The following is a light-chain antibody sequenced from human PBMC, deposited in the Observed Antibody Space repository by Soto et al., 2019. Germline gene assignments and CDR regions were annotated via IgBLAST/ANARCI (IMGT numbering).Light chain of an antibody. Sequence: EILLTQSPVTLSLSPGERATLSCRASRSFASSYLGWYQQKPGQAPRLLIYAASTRATGIPDRFSGSGSATDFTLTISRLEPEDSAVYYCQHYDSSPLYTFGQGTKLEIK. CDR1: RSFASSY. CDR3: QHYDSSPLYT. J-gene: IGKJ2*01. V-gene: IGKV3-20*01. CDR2: AAS.